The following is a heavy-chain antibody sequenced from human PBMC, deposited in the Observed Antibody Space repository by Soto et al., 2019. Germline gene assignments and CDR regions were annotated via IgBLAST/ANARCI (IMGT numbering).Heavy chain of an antibody. CDR1: GFSFNNYA. V-gene: IGHV3-23*01. Sequence: EVQLWESGGGLVQPGGSLRLSCVASGFSFNNYAMTWVRQAPGKGLEWVSGISGSGDGTYYADSVKDRFSVSRDKSTSTVYLQLSSLRVEDTAVYYCAKDKGVRRSSYFGDWGQGALVIVSS. J-gene: IGHJ4*02. CDR2: ISGSGDGT. D-gene: IGHD3-10*01. CDR3: AKDKGVRRSSYFGD.